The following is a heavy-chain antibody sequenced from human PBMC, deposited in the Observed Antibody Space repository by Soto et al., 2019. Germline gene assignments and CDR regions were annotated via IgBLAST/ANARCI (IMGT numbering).Heavy chain of an antibody. D-gene: IGHD6-13*01. Sequence: SETLSLTCAVSGCSISSGGYSWSWIRQPPGKGLEWIGYIYHSGSTYYNPSLKSRVTILVDKSKNQFSLKLTSVTAADTAVYYCARDRGIAAAGSWGQGILVTVS. V-gene: IGHV4-30-2*01. CDR2: IYHSGST. J-gene: IGHJ5*02. CDR1: GCSISSGGYS. CDR3: ARDRGIAAAGS.